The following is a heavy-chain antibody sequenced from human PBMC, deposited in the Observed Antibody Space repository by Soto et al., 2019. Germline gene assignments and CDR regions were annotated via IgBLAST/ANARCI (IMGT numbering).Heavy chain of an antibody. V-gene: IGHV3-33*08. CDR2: IWHDGREK. D-gene: IGHD3-9*01. Sequence: QVQVVESGGGVVQPGTSLRLSCVGSGFTFGSFGMHWVRQAPGKGLEWVAVIWHDGREKYYAESVEGRFTVSRDNRKNTMYLQMYSLRAEDTAVYYSARDPGKDEAMDWWGQGTLVTVSS. CDR3: ARDPGKDEAMDW. CDR1: GFTFGSFG. J-gene: IGHJ4*02.